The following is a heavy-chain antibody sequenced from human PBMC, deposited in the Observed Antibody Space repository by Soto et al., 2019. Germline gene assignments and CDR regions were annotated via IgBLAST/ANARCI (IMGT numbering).Heavy chain of an antibody. CDR2: IIPIFGTA. J-gene: IGHJ6*02. V-gene: IGHV1-69*13. CDR3: ARYKSFIINHLPLHYHSYGMDV. D-gene: IGHD3-10*01. CDR1: GGTFSSYA. Sequence: VASVKVSCKASGGTFSSYAIGWVRQAPGQGLEWMGGIIPIFGTANYAQKFQGRVTITADESTSTAYMELSSLRSEDTAVYYCARYKSFIINHLPLHYHSYGMDVWGQGTTVTVSS.